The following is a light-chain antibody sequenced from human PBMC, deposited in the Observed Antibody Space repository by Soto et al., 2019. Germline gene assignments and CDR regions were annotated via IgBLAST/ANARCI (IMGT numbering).Light chain of an antibody. J-gene: IGKJ2*03. Sequence: DIQMTQSPSSLSASVGDRVTITCRASQSISSYLNWYQQKPGKAPKLLIYAASSLQSGVPSRFSGSGSGTDFTLTISSLQPEDFATYYCHQGGGFGQGTKLEIK. CDR1: QSISSY. V-gene: IGKV1-39*01. CDR2: AAS. CDR3: HQGGG.